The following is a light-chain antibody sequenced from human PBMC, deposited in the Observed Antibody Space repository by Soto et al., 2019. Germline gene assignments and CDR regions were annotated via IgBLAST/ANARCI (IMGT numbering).Light chain of an antibody. CDR1: QRVSSY. Sequence: EIVLTQSPATLSLSPGERATLSCRASQRVSSYLAWYQHKPGQAPRLLIYHESNRATGIPARFSGSGSVTDFTLTISGLADEDFAGYYCQQSGTRQWTVGRWPQIEIK. CDR2: HES. V-gene: IGKV3-11*01. J-gene: IGKJ1*01. CDR3: QQSGTRQWT.